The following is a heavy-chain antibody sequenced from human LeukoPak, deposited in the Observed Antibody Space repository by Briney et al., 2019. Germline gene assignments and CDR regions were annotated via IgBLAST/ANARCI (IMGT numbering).Heavy chain of an antibody. Sequence: GRSLRLSCAGSGFIFNNYAMHWVRQPPGKGLEWVSGISWNSGSIDYADSVKGRFTISRDNAKNSLYLQMNSLRVEDTAFYYCARDNRRHYTSGPNPDSLHWGQGALVTVSS. D-gene: IGHD6-19*01. CDR2: ISWNSGSI. CDR3: ARDNRRHYTSGPNPDSLH. CDR1: GFIFNNYA. V-gene: IGHV3-9*01. J-gene: IGHJ4*02.